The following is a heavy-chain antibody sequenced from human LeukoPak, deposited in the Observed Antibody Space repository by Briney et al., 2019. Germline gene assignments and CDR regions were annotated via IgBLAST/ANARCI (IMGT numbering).Heavy chain of an antibody. J-gene: IGHJ4*02. V-gene: IGHV3-7*04. CDR2: IKQDGSEK. CDR1: GFTFSNYW. CDR3: ARGGTLVVPAALPDY. Sequence: GGSLRLSCAASGFTFSNYWMSWVRQAPGKGLEWVANIKQDGSEKYYVDSVKGRFTISRDNAKNSLYLQMNSLRAEDTAVYYCARGGTLVVPAALPDYWGQGTLVTVSS. D-gene: IGHD2-2*01.